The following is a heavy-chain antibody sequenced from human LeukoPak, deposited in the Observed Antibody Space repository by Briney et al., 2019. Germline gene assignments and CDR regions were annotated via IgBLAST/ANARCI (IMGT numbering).Heavy chain of an antibody. CDR2: INHNGNVN. V-gene: IGHV3-7*03. CDR3: ARGGGLDV. D-gene: IGHD3-16*01. CDR1: GFTFSSYW. J-gene: IGHJ6*02. Sequence: GGSLRLSCAASGFTFSSYWMNWARQAPGKGLEWVASINHNGNVNYYVDSVKGRFHISRDNAKNSLYLQMSTLRAEDTAVYFCARGGGLDVWGQGATVTVSS.